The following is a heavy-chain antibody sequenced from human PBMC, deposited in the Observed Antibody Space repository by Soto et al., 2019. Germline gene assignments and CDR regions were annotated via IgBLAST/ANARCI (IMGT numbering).Heavy chain of an antibody. J-gene: IGHJ6*02. V-gene: IGHV1-18*01. CDR3: TRKGYIGNFGLDV. CDR1: GYTFRNYD. D-gene: IGHD5-12*01. Sequence: QVQLVQSGAEVKRPGASVKVSCKASGYTFRNYDVAWVRRAPGHGLEWMGWISISKGKTYYQESLQGRVTMTMDTGTTTAYMEVRSLISADTAVYYCTRKGYIGNFGLDVWGQGPTVTVSS. CDR2: ISISKGKT.